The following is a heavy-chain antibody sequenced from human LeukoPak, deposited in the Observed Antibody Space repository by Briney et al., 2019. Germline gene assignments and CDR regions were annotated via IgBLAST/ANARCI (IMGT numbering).Heavy chain of an antibody. CDR2: MSYDGSNK. D-gene: IGHD1-26*01. CDR1: GFTFSTLA. CDR3: ASGSYHEH. J-gene: IGHJ4*02. Sequence: GGSLSLSFAPPGFTFSTLALHWVRKAPGKGLEWVAVMSYDGSNKYYADSVKGRFTTSRDNSRNTLSLQMSSLRAEDTAVYYCASGSYHEHWGQGTLVTVSS. V-gene: IGHV3-30*15.